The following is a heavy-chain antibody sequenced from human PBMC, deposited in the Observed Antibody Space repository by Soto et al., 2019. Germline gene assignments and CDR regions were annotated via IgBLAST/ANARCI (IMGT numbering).Heavy chain of an antibody. J-gene: IGHJ4*02. CDR1: GGSFSGYY. CDR3: ARTYSSSWSPFDY. D-gene: IGHD6-13*01. V-gene: IGHV4-34*01. CDR2: INHSGST. Sequence: QVQLQQWGAGLLKPSETLSLTCAVYGGSFSGYYWSWIRQPPGKGLEWIGEINHSGSTNYNPSLKSRVTVSVDTSKNQFSRKLSSVTAADTAVYSCARTYSSSWSPFDYWGQGTLVTVSS.